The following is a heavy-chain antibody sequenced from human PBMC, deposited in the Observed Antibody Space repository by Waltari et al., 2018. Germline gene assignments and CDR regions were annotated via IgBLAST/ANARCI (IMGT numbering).Heavy chain of an antibody. CDR2: ISGSGGST. CDR3: AKDLAVAGTGDY. Sequence: VQLVQSGAEVKKPGASVKVSCKASGFTFSSYAMSWVRQAPGKGLEWVSAISGSGGSTYYAASVKGRFTISRDNSKNTLYLQMNSLRAEDTAVYYCAKDLAVAGTGDYWGQGTLVTVSS. J-gene: IGHJ4*02. D-gene: IGHD6-19*01. CDR1: GFTFSSYA. V-gene: IGHV3-23*04.